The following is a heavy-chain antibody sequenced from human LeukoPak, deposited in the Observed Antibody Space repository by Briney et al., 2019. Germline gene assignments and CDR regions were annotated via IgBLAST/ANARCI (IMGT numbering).Heavy chain of an antibody. D-gene: IGHD3/OR15-3a*01. CDR1: GFTLSDYY. J-gene: IGHJ4*02. V-gene: IGHV3-11*01. CDR2: SSSSGTTI. Sequence: GGSPRLPCAASGFTLSDYYMSWIRQAPGKGLEWVSYSSSSGTTIYYADSVKGRFAISRDNAKNSLYLQMNSLRAEDTAVYYCARRRDFIDYWGQGTLVAVSS. CDR3: ARRRDFIDY.